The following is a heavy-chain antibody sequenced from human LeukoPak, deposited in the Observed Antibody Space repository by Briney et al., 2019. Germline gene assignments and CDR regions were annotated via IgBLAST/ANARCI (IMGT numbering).Heavy chain of an antibody. CDR3: ARDNDCSSTSCYVGFDY. CDR1: GFTFSSYA. V-gene: IGHV3-30*04. CDR2: ISYDGSNK. D-gene: IGHD2-2*01. Sequence: GGSLRLSCAASGFTFSSYAMHWVRRAPGKGLEWVAVISYDGSNKDYADSVKGRFTISRDNSKNTLYLQMNSLRAEDTAVYYCARDNDCSSTSCYVGFDYWGQGTLVTVSS. J-gene: IGHJ4*02.